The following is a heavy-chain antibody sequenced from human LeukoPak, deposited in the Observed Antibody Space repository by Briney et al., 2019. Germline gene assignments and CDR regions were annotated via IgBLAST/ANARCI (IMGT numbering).Heavy chain of an antibody. V-gene: IGHV3-21*01. CDR1: GFTFSSYS. D-gene: IGHD6-13*01. J-gene: IGHJ4*02. Sequence: GGSLRLSCAASGFTFSSYSMNWVRQAPGKGLEWVSSISSSSSYIYYADSVKGRFTISRDNARNSLYLQMNSLRAEDTAVYYCARDSAAAASGDYWGQGTLVTVSS. CDR3: ARDSAAAASGDY. CDR2: ISSSSSYI.